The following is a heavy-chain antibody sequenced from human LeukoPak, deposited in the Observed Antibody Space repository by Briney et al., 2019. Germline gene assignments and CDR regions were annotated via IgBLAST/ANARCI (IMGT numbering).Heavy chain of an antibody. CDR1: GFTFSSYW. CDR2: INSDGSST. D-gene: IGHD1-26*01. Sequence: GGSLRLSCAASGFTFSSYWMHWVRQAPGKGLVWVSRINSDGSSTSYADSVKGRFTISRDNAKNTLYLQMNSLRAEDTAVYYCARGRASGSYGRYYFDYWGQGTLVTVSS. V-gene: IGHV3-74*01. J-gene: IGHJ4*02. CDR3: ARGRASGSYGRYYFDY.